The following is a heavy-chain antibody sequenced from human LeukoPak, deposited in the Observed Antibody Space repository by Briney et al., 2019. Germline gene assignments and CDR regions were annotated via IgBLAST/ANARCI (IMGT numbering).Heavy chain of an antibody. V-gene: IGHV3-48*03. CDR2: ISSSGNTI. CDR1: GFIFSNYY. J-gene: IGHJ3*02. D-gene: IGHD6-6*01. Sequence: GGSLRLSCAASGFIFSNYYMNWVRQAPGKGLEWVSYISSSGNTIKYADSVKGRFTISRDNAKNSLHLQMNSLRAEDTAVYYCARNIAVRSDAFDIWGQGTMVTVSS. CDR3: ARNIAVRSDAFDI.